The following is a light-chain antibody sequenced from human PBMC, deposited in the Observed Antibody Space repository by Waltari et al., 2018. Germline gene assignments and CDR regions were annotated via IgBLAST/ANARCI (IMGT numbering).Light chain of an antibody. V-gene: IGLV1-40*01. Sequence: QSVLTQPPSVSGAPGQTVTISCTGSGPNIGSVSDAHWYKQLPGTAPKLPIYENSNRPSGVPARVSGSKSGASASLAITGLQAEDEAEYFCQSYDNRLSEWVFGGGTKLTVL. CDR2: ENS. CDR3: QSYDNRLSEWV. J-gene: IGLJ3*02. CDR1: GPNIGSVSD.